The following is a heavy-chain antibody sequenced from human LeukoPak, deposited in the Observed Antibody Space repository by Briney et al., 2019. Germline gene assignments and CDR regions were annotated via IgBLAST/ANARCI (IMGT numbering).Heavy chain of an antibody. CDR2: MNPNSGNT. J-gene: IGHJ5*02. D-gene: IGHD2-15*01. CDR3: ARGLKSGGPGFDP. CDR1: GGTFSSYA. V-gene: IGHV1-8*03. Sequence: ASVKVSCKASGGTFSSYAINWVRQATGQGLEWMGWMNPNSGNTGYAQKFQGRVTITRNTSISTAYMELSSLRSEDTAVYYCARGLKSGGPGFDPWGQGTLVTVSS.